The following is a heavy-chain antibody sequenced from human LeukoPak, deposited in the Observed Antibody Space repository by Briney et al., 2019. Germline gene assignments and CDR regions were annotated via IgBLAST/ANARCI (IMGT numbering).Heavy chain of an antibody. CDR2: IYYSGST. J-gene: IGHJ4*02. Sequence: SETLSLTCTVSGGSISSSSYYWGWIRQPPGKGLEWIGSIYYSGSTYYNPSLKSRITISLDTSKNQFSLRLTSVTAADTAVYYCARHSVVAIPYYFDYWGQGTLVTVSS. CDR3: ARHSVVAIPYYFDY. D-gene: IGHD2-21*01. V-gene: IGHV4-39*01. CDR1: GGSISSSSYY.